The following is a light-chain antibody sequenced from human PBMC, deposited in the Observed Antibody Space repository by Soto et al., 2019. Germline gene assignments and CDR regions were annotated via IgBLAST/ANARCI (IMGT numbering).Light chain of an antibody. Sequence: EIVLSQSPGTLSLSPRERATLSCMASQSASSKLAWYQQRPGQAPRLLIYGASTRATGIPARFSGSGSGTEFTLTISSLQSEDFAVYYCQHYSNLPRTFGQGTNVDIK. CDR3: QHYSNLPRT. CDR2: GAS. V-gene: IGKV3-15*01. CDR1: QSASSK. J-gene: IGKJ1*01.